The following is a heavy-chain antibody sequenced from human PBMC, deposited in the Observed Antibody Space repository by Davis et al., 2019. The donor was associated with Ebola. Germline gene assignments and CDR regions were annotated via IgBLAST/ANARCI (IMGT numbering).Heavy chain of an antibody. D-gene: IGHD6-25*01. J-gene: IGHJ5*02. V-gene: IGHV1-69*04. CDR1: GGTFSSYA. Sequence: AASVKVSRKASGGTFSSYAISWVRQAPGPGLEWMGRIIPILGIANYAQKFQGRVTITADESTSTAYMELSSLRSEDTAVYYCARDRSDYSVDPWGQGTLVTISS. CDR3: ARDRSDYSVDP. CDR2: IIPILGIA.